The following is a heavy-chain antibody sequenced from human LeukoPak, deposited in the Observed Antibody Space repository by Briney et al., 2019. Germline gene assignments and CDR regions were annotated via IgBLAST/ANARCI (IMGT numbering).Heavy chain of an antibody. V-gene: IGHV4-34*01. CDR2: INHSGST. Sequence: PSETLSLTCAVYGGSFSGYYWSWIRQPPGKVLEWIGEINHSGSTNYNPSLKSRVTISVDTSKNQFSLKLSSVTAADTAVYYCARGIPIVVVVAATVPFDYWGQGTLVTVSS. D-gene: IGHD2-15*01. J-gene: IGHJ4*02. CDR1: GGSFSGYY. CDR3: ARGIPIVVVVAATVPFDY.